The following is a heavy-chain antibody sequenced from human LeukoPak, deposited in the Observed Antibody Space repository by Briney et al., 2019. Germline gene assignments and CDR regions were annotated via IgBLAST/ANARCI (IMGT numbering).Heavy chain of an antibody. Sequence: ASVKVSCKASGYTFTSYGISWVRQAPGQGLEWMGWISAYNGNTNYAQKLQGRVTMTTDTSTSTAYMELRSLRSDDTAVYYCARDEVPTYYYDSSGYPASWGQGTLVIVSS. V-gene: IGHV1-18*01. CDR3: ARDEVPTYYYDSSGYPAS. D-gene: IGHD3-22*01. CDR1: GYTFTSYG. J-gene: IGHJ5*02. CDR2: ISAYNGNT.